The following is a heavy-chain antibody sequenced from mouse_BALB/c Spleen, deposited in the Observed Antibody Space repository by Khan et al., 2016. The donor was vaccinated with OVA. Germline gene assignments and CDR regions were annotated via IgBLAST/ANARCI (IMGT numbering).Heavy chain of an antibody. CDR3: ERHNYYVSNYGYFDV. V-gene: IGHV1-62-2*01. J-gene: IGHJ1*01. D-gene: IGHD1-1*01. CDR2: FYPGSGSI. Sequence: QVQLKQSGAELVKPGASVKLSCKASGYTFTEYTIHWVKQRSGQGIEWIGWFYPGSGSITYNEKFKDKATLTAAKSSSTVYMERWRLKTEDSAVYFCERHNYYVSNYGYFDVWGAGTTVTVSS. CDR1: GYTFTEYT.